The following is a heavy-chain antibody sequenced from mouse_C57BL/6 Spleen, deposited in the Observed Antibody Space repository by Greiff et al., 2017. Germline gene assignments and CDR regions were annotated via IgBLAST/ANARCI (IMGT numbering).Heavy chain of an antibody. V-gene: IGHV1-15*01. CDR3: TRSFTTVVPVDD. CDR2: IDPETGGT. CDR1: GSTFTDYE. J-gene: IGHJ2*01. Sequence: VQLQPSGAELVRPGASVTLSCKASGSTFTDYEMHWVKQTPVHGLEWIGAIDPETGGTAYNQKFKGQAILTAYKSFSTAYLELRRLTSEDSSVYYCTRSFTTVVPVDDWGQCTTLTVSS. D-gene: IGHD1-1*01.